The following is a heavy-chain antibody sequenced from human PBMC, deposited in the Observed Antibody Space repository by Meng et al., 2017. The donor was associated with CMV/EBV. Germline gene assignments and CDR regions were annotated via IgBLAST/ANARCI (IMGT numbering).Heavy chain of an antibody. J-gene: IGHJ4*02. V-gene: IGHV1-69*10. CDR1: GGTFSSYA. D-gene: IGHD3-22*01. Sequence: GGTFSSYAISWVRQAPGQGLEWMGGIIPILGIANYAQKFQGRVTITADKSTSTAYMELSSLRSEDTAVYYCARDDSSGYFLSGYFDYWDQGTLVTVSS. CDR3: ARDDSSGYFLSGYFDY. CDR2: IIPILGIA.